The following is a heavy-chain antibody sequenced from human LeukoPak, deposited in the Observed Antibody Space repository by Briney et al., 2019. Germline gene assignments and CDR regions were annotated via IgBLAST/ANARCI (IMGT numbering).Heavy chain of an antibody. J-gene: IGHJ3*02. V-gene: IGHV4-4*08. Sequence: KSSETLSLTCTVSGDSLSYFYWSWIRQPPGKGLEWIGYIYTSGSTNYNPSLKSRVTISVDTSKNQFSLKLSSVTAADTAVYYCASDRIEVDAFDIWGQGTMVTVSS. CDR2: IYTSGST. D-gene: IGHD2-15*01. CDR1: GDSLSYFY. CDR3: ASDRIEVDAFDI.